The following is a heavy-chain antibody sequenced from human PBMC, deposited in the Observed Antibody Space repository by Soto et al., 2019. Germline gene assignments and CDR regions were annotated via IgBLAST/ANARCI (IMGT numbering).Heavy chain of an antibody. D-gene: IGHD5-12*01. CDR1: GFTVTSYW. Sequence: DVQLVESGGGIVQPGGSLRLSCAASGFTVTSYWMHWVRQAPWKGLVWVSRTSPAGSSTYYADFVRGRFTISKDTAKNTLYLQINSLGAEDTAVYYCARGNTGYGNFDYWGQGTLVTVSS. J-gene: IGHJ4*02. V-gene: IGHV3-74*01. CDR2: TSPAGSST. CDR3: ARGNTGYGNFDY.